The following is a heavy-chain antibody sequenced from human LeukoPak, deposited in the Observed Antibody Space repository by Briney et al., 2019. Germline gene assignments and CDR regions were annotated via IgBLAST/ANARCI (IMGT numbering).Heavy chain of an antibody. J-gene: IGHJ4*02. CDR1: GFTFSSYS. D-gene: IGHD3-22*01. Sequence: GGSLRLSCAASGFTFSSYSMNWVRKAPGKGLEWVSSISSSSSYIYYADSVKGRFTISRDNAKNSLYLQMNSLRAEDTAVYYCARRDSSGYYHSDYWGQGTLVTVSS. CDR3: ARRDSSGYYHSDY. CDR2: ISSSSSYI. V-gene: IGHV3-21*01.